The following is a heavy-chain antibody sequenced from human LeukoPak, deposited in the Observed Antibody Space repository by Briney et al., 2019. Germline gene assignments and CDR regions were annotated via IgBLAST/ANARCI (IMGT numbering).Heavy chain of an antibody. CDR1: GYTFTGYY. J-gene: IGHJ4*02. CDR3: ARAYYTYYDDNSCYSAYDY. CDR2: INPYSGDT. D-gene: IGHD3-22*01. Sequence: VASVKVSCKASGYTFTGYYIHWVRQAPGQGLEWMGWINPYSGDTSYAQKFQGRVTMTRDTSITTAYMELSRLKSDDTAVFYCARAYYTYYDDNSCYSAYDYWGQGTPVTVSS. V-gene: IGHV1-2*02.